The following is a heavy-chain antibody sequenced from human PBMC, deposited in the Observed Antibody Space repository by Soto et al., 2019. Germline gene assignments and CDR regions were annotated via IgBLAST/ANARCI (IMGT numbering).Heavy chain of an antibody. D-gene: IGHD2-2*01. Sequence: QVQLVQSGAEVKKPGSSVKVSCKASGGTFSSYAISWVRQAPGQGLEWMGGIIPIFGTANYAQKFQGRVTITADKSTSTAYMELSSLRSEDTAVYYCARDECSSTSCYGSGHYYYGMDVWGQGTTVTVSS. CDR1: GGTFSSYA. J-gene: IGHJ6*02. CDR2: IIPIFGTA. CDR3: ARDECSSTSCYGSGHYYYGMDV. V-gene: IGHV1-69*06.